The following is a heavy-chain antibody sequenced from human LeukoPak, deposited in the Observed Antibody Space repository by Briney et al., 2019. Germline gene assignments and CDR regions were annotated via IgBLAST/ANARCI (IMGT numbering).Heavy chain of an antibody. D-gene: IGHD2-15*01. J-gene: IGHJ4*02. CDR3: AKTPPGVVVAAASFDY. CDR2: ISGSGGST. CDR1: GFTFSSYA. Sequence: GGSLRLSCAASGFTFSSYAMSWVRQAPGKGLEWVSAISGSGGSTYYADSVKGRFTISRDNSKNTLYLQMNSLRAEDTAVYYCAKTPPGVVVAAASFDYWGQGTLVTVSS. V-gene: IGHV3-23*01.